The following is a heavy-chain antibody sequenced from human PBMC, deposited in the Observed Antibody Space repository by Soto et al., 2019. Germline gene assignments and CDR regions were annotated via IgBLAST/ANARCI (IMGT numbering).Heavy chain of an antibody. V-gene: IGHV1-69*04. J-gene: IGHJ6*03. CDR2: IIPILGIA. CDR1: GGTFSSYT. Sequence: GASVKVSCKASGGTFSSYTISWVRQAPGQGLEWMGRIIPILGIASYAQKFQGRVTITADKATSTAYMELSSLRSEDTAVYYWAREQYYYYYMDVWGKGTTVTVSS. CDR3: AREQYYYYYMDV.